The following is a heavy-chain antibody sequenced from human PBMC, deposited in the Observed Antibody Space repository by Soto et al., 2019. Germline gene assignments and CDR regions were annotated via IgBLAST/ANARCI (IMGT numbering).Heavy chain of an antibody. CDR2: YSDSA. D-gene: IGHD6-19*01. V-gene: IGHV4-59*08. J-gene: IGHJ4*02. Sequence: WTWIRQPPGKRLEWIGDYSDSASYSPSLKSRVTISADTSKNQFSLNLSSVTAADTAVYYCAAYRRGEGGRGYWGQGTLVTVSS. CDR3: AAYRRGEGGRGY.